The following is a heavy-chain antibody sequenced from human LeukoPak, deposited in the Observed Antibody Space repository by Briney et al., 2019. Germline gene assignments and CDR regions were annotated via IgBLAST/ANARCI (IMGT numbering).Heavy chain of an antibody. V-gene: IGHV3-23*01. CDR2: INDNGAGT. D-gene: IGHD3-16*01. Sequence: GGSLRLSCAASGFTFSSYAMSWVRQAPGKGLKWVSTINDNGAGTYYADSVKGRSTISRDNSHNTVSLQMNNLRDEDTGVYYCAKGLRTGVGPYMGYHYYMDVWGKGATVTVSS. CDR1: GFTFSSYA. CDR3: AKGLRTGVGPYMGYHYYMDV. J-gene: IGHJ6*03.